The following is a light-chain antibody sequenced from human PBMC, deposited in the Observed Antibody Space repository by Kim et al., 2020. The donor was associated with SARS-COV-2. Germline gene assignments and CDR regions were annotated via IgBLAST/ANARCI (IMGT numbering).Light chain of an antibody. CDR1: QSVSNNF. CDR3: QQYGRSPPYA. Sequence: SPGERATHACRASQSVSNNFLAWYQHKPGQAPRVLIYGASSRATGIPDRFSGSGSGTDFSLTISRLEPEDFAVYYCQQYGRSPPYAFGQGTKLEI. V-gene: IGKV3-20*01. J-gene: IGKJ2*01. CDR2: GAS.